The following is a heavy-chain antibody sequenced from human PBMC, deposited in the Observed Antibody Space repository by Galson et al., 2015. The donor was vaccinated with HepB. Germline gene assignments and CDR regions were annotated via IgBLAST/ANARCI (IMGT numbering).Heavy chain of an antibody. V-gene: IGHV3-15*01. CDR2: IKSKTNGGTA. CDR3: TTSTRKYSEFDY. D-gene: IGHD5-12*01. Sequence: LRLSCAASGFTFSNAWMSWVRQAPGKGLEWVGRIKSKTNGGTAGYPAPVRGRFTISRDDSKNTLYLQMNSLKTEDTAVYYCTTSTRKYSEFDYWGQGTLVTVSS. CDR1: GFTFSNAW. J-gene: IGHJ4*02.